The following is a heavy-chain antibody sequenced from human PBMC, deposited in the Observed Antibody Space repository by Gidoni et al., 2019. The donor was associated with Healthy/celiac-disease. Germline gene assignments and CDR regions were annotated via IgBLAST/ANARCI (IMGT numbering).Heavy chain of an antibody. CDR3: AREGGSSWYKENWFDP. J-gene: IGHJ5*02. CDR2: IYYSGST. V-gene: IGHV4-59*01. CDR1: GGSISSYY. Sequence: QVQLQESGPGLVKPSETLSLTCTVSGGSISSYYWSWIRQPPGKGLEWIGYIYYSGSTNYNPSLKSRVTISVDTSKNQFSLKLSSVTAADTAVYYCAREGGSSWYKENWFDPWGQGTLVTVSS. D-gene: IGHD6-13*01.